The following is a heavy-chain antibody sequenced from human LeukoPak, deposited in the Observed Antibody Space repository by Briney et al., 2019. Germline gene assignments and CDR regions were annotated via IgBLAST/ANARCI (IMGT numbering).Heavy chain of an antibody. D-gene: IGHD4-11*01. CDR3: ARTTRKLKGYMDV. CDR2: IYYSGST. CDR1: GGSISSYY. Sequence: PSETLSLTCTVSGGSISSYYWSWIRQPPGKGLEWIGYIYYSGSTNYNPSLKSRVTISVDTSKNQFSLKLSSVTAADTAVYYCARTTRKLKGYMDVWGKGTTVTVSS. J-gene: IGHJ6*03. V-gene: IGHV4-59*01.